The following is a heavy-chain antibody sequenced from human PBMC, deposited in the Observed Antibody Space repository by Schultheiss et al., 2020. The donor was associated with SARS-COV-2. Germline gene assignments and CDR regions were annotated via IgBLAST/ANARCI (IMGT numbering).Heavy chain of an antibody. V-gene: IGHV3-53*04. CDR2: INSDDRT. CDR3: ARDFYYMDV. CDR1: GFTFSSYA. J-gene: IGHJ6*03. Sequence: GGSLRLSCAASGFTFSSYAMHWVRQAPGKGLEWVSLINSDDRTFYADSVKGRFTISRLKSKNTLFLQMNSLRTEDTAVYYCARDFYYMDVWGKGTTVTVSS.